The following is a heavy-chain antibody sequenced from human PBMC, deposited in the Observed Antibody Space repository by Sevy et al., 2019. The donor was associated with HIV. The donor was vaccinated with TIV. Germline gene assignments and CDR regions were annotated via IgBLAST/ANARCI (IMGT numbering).Heavy chain of an antibody. CDR2: INQDGSEK. CDR3: ARDSGAFDI. D-gene: IGHD5-12*01. CDR1: GFTFSTYW. V-gene: IGHV3-7*01. Sequence: GGSLRLSCAASGFTFSTYWMTWVRQAPGKGLEWVAKINQDGSEKYYVDSVKGRFAISRDNSKNSLYLQMNSLKAEDTAVYYCARDSGAFDIWGQGTMVTV. J-gene: IGHJ3*02.